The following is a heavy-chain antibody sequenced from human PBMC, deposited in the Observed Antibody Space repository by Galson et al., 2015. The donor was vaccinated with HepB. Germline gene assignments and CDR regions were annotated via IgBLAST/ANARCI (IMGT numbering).Heavy chain of an antibody. Sequence: CAISGDSVSSNSAAWNWVRQSPSRGLEWLGRTYYRSKWYNDYAVSVKCRITINPDTSKNQFSLQLNSVTPEDTAVYYCARTYYYDSSGYESRFDYWGQGTLVTVSS. CDR3: ARTYYYDSSGYESRFDY. CDR1: GDSVSSNSAA. CDR2: TYYRSKWYN. V-gene: IGHV6-1*01. D-gene: IGHD3-22*01. J-gene: IGHJ4*02.